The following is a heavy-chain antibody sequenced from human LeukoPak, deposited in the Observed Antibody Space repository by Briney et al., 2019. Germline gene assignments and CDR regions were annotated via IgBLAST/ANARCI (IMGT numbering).Heavy chain of an antibody. CDR1: GFTFGNYW. J-gene: IGHJ4*02. CDR3: ARDKVTY. CDR2: INMDGGEK. Sequence: GSLRLSCAASGFTFGNYWMSWVRQAPGKGPEWVAHINMDGGEKYYVDSVKGRFTISRDNAKNSLYLQMNSLKVEDTAVYYCARDKVTYWGPGTLVTVSS. V-gene: IGHV3-7*01.